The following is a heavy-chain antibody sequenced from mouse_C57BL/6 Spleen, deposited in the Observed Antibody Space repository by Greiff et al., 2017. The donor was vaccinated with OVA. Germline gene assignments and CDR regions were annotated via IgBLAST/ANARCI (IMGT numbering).Heavy chain of an antibody. J-gene: IGHJ3*01. Sequence: VQLQQPGAELVRPGSSVKLSCKASGYTFTSYWMHWVKQRPIQGLEWIGNIDPSDSETHYNQKFKDKATLTVDKSSSTAYMQLSSLTSEDSAVYYCARSDYYYSNSWFAYWGQGTLVTVSA. CDR2: IDPSDSET. D-gene: IGHD2-5*01. V-gene: IGHV1-52*01. CDR3: ARSDYYYSNSWFAY. CDR1: GYTFTSYW.